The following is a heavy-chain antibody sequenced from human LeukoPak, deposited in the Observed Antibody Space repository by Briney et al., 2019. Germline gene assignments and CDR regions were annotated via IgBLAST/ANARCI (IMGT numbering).Heavy chain of an antibody. Sequence: GGSLRLSCAASGFTFSSYAMHWVRQAPGKGLEWVAVISYDGSNKYYADSVKGRFTISRDNSKNTLYLQMNSLRAEDTAVYYCVRDAVVVLTTYVFDYWGQGTLVTVSS. CDR1: GFTFSSYA. V-gene: IGHV3-30-3*01. D-gene: IGHD3-22*01. CDR3: VRDAVVVLTTYVFDY. CDR2: ISYDGSNK. J-gene: IGHJ4*02.